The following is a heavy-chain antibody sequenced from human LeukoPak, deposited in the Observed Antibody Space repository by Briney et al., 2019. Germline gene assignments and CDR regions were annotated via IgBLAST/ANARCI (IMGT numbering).Heavy chain of an antibody. D-gene: IGHD3-16*01. Sequence: PGGSLRLSCVALGFTFTDHPMNWVRQAPGKGLEWISYIGGDGIAFYADSVKGRFTASKDDARKSMYLQMNSLRVEDTAVYYCAKDRANWAIDDWGQGTQVTVSS. CDR2: IGGDGIA. CDR1: GFTFTDHP. V-gene: IGHV3-69-1*01. CDR3: AKDRANWAIDD. J-gene: IGHJ4*02.